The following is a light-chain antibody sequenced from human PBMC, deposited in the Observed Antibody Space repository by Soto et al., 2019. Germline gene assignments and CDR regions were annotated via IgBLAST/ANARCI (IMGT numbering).Light chain of an antibody. CDR3: QQSYITLLT. J-gene: IGKJ4*01. CDR1: QTISGY. CDR2: AAS. V-gene: IGKV1-39*01. Sequence: IEITQKKTSLSASVGDRVTITCRASQTISGYLNWYQQKPGKAPELLIYAASYLGNGVPSRFSGSGSGTYFTLTISSLQPEDLATYYCQQSYITLLT.